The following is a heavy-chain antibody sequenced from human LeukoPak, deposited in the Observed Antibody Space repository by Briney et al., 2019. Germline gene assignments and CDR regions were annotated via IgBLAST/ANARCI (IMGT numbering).Heavy chain of an antibody. D-gene: IGHD2-15*01. CDR2: ISYDGSNK. CDR1: GFTFSSYA. J-gene: IGHJ4*02. CDR3: AKGRPGYCSGGSCYYRGHYFDY. Sequence: PGRSLRLSCAASGFTFSSYAMHWVRQAPGKGLEWVAVISYDGSNKYYADSVKGRFTISRDNSKNTLYLQMKSLRGEDTAVYYCAKGRPGYCSGGSCYYRGHYFDYWGQGTLVTVSS. V-gene: IGHV3-30*04.